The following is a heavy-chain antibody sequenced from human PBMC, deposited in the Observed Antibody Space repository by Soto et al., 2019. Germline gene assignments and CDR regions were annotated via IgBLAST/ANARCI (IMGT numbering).Heavy chain of an antibody. CDR3: ARDSAGVLRYFDWLYRPPYYFDY. CDR2: INPNSGGT. CDR1: GYTFTGYC. Sequence: ASVKVSCKASGYTFTGYCMHWVRQAPGQGLEWMGWINPNSGGTNYAQKFQGWVTMTRDTSISTAYMELSRLRSDDTAVYYCARDSAGVLRYFDWLYRPPYYFDYWGQGTLVTVSS. D-gene: IGHD3-9*01. V-gene: IGHV1-2*04. J-gene: IGHJ4*02.